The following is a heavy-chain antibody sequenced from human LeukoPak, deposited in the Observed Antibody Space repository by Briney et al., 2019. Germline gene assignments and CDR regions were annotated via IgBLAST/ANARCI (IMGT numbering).Heavy chain of an antibody. CDR1: GGSFSGYY. CDR2: INHSGST. CDR3: ARDARWSRKGSAVDY. V-gene: IGHV4-34*01. Sequence: SETLSLTCAVYGGSFSGYYWSWIRQPPGKGLEWIGEINHSGSTNYNPSLKSRVTISVDTSKNQFSLKLSSVTAADTAVYYCARDARWSRKGSAVDYWGQGTLVTVSS. D-gene: IGHD4-23*01. J-gene: IGHJ4*02.